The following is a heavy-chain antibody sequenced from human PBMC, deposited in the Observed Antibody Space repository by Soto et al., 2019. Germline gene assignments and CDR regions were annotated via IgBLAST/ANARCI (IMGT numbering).Heavy chain of an antibody. CDR3: ASIWFGDFDY. D-gene: IGHD3-10*01. CDR1: GGSISSADYY. V-gene: IGHV4-30-4*01. J-gene: IGHJ4*01. Sequence: QVQLQESGPGLVKPSQTLSLTCTVSGGSISSADYYWSWIRQPPGKGLEWIGYFHSSGATYKDPSLKSRVTQSGDPSQDPISLKPDSVAAADTAGYFCASIWFGDFDYWGHGTLVTVSS. CDR2: FHSSGAT.